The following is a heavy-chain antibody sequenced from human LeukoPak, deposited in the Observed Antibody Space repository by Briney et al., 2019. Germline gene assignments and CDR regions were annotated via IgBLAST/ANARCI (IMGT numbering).Heavy chain of an antibody. Sequence: PGGSLRLSCAASGFVFRNHWMNWVRQAPGKGLEWVAVISYDGSNKYYADSVKGRFTISRDNSKNTLYLQMNSLRAEDTAVYYCAKEEGWLQLDYWGQGTLVTVSS. CDR3: AKEEGWLQLDY. CDR2: ISYDGSNK. D-gene: IGHD5-24*01. J-gene: IGHJ4*02. CDR1: GFVFRNHW. V-gene: IGHV3-30*18.